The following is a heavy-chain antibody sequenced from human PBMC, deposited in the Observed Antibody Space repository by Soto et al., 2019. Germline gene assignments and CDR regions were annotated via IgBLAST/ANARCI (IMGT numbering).Heavy chain of an antibody. CDR1: GGSFSGYY. Sequence: SETLSLTCAVYGGSFSGYYWSWIRQPPGKGLEWIGEINHSGSTNYNPSLKSRVTISVDTSKNQFSLKLSSVTAADTAVYYCGRRSGGPQINWFVPWAQGTLVTVSS. D-gene: IGHD2-15*01. CDR2: INHSGST. CDR3: GRRSGGPQINWFVP. V-gene: IGHV4-34*01. J-gene: IGHJ5*02.